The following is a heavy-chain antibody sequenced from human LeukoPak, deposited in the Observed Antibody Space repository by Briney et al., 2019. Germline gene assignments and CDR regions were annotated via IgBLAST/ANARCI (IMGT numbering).Heavy chain of an antibody. D-gene: IGHD3-10*01. V-gene: IGHV3-21*01. J-gene: IGHJ4*02. CDR1: GFTFNTYS. CDR2: ISSSSSHI. CDR3: ARDASGSYPLYFDY. Sequence: GGCLRLSCAASGFTFNTYSMNWVRQAPGKGLEWVSSISSSSSHIYYADSVKGRFTISRDNAKNSLYLQMNSLRAEDTAVYYCARDASGSYPLYFDYWGQGTLVTVSS.